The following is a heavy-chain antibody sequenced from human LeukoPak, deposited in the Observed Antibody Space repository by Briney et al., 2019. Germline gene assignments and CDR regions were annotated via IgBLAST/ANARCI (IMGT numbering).Heavy chain of an antibody. J-gene: IGHJ4*02. CDR2: INTKGET. V-gene: IGHV4-4*09. CDR1: GVSMSAYQ. Sequence: SETLSLTCTVSGVSMSAYQWSWVRQSPEKGLEWIGCINTKGETSYNPSLKGRVTTSVDTSKSQFSLRLTSVTAADTAVYYCATSNDAKIAPFDHWGQGAPVTVPS. CDR3: ATSNDAKIAPFDH. D-gene: IGHD2-21*01.